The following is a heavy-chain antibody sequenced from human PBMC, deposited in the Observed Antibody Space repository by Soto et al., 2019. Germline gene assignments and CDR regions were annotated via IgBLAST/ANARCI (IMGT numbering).Heavy chain of an antibody. CDR2: ISSSGTTT. CDR1: GFTFSDFY. Sequence: QVPLVESGGGLVKPGGSLRLSCAASGFTFSDFYMSWIRQAPGKGLEWISYISSSGTTTYYTDSVKGRFTISRDNAKNSLYLQMNTLRDEDTAVYYCARIWGGGGYALIYWGQGTLVTVSS. V-gene: IGHV3-11*01. D-gene: IGHD2-8*01. J-gene: IGHJ4*02. CDR3: ARIWGGGGYALIY.